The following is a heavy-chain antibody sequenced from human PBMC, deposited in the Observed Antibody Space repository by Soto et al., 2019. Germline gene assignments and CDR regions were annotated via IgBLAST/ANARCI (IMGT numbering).Heavy chain of an antibody. D-gene: IGHD5-18*01. CDR1: GGSVSSGIYY. Sequence: SETLSLTCTVSGGSVSSGIYYWSWIRHPPGKGLEWIGYIYYSGSTNYNPSLKSRVTISVDTSKNQFSLKLSSVTAADTAVYYCARCTAIYYYGMDVWGQGTTVTVSS. CDR3: ARCTAIYYYGMDV. CDR2: IYYSGST. J-gene: IGHJ6*02. V-gene: IGHV4-61*01.